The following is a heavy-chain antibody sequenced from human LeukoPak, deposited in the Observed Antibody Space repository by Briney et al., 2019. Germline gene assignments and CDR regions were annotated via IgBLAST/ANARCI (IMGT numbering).Heavy chain of an antibody. CDR1: GFTFDDYT. V-gene: IGHV3-43*01. J-gene: IGHJ4*02. CDR2: ISWDGGST. CDR3: AKDITGSNRYYDFWSGYSGYFDY. D-gene: IGHD3-3*01. Sequence: GGSLRLSCAASGFTFDDYTVHWVRQAPGKGLEWVSLISWDGGSTYYADSVKGRFTISRDNSKNSLYLQMNSLRTEDTALYYCAKDITGSNRYYDFWSGYSGYFDYWGQGTLVTVSS.